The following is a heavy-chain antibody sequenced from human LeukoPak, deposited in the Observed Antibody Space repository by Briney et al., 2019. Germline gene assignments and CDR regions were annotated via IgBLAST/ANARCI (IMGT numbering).Heavy chain of an antibody. Sequence: GGSLRLSCAASGFTFSSHWMNWVRQAPGKGLEWLSYISGPGTTTKYADSVKGRFTISRDNDKNSLYLQINSLRAEDTAVYYCARDWIWGQGTMVTVSS. CDR2: ISGPGTTT. V-gene: IGHV3-48*01. J-gene: IGHJ3*02. CDR3: ARDWI. CDR1: GFTFSSHW.